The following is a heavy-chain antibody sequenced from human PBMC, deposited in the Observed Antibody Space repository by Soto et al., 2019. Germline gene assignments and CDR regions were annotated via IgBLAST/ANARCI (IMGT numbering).Heavy chain of an antibody. CDR3: ARDYCNGTTCYEFVY. CDR1: GYRFTNYW. Sequence: GESLKISCKGSGYRFTNYWIGWVRQMPGKGLEWMGIIYPGDSDTRYSPSFQGQVTISADKSINTAYLQWSSLKASDTAMYYCARDYCNGTTCYEFVYWGQGTQVTVSS. CDR2: IYPGDSDT. V-gene: IGHV5-51*01. J-gene: IGHJ4*02. D-gene: IGHD2-2*01.